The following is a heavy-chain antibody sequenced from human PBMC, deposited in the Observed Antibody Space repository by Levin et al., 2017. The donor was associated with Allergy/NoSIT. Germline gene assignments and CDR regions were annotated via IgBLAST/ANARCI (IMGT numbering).Heavy chain of an antibody. CDR2: IKQDGSEK. D-gene: IGHD3-10*01. J-gene: IGHJ6*02. CDR1: GFTFSSYW. Sequence: SCAASGFTFSSYWMSWVRQAPGKGLEWVANIKQDGSEKYYVDSVKGRFTISRDNAKNSLYLQMNSLRAEDTAVYYCAREGFAVGYYYGSGSDYNVPYYYGMDVWGQGTTVTVSS. CDR3: AREGFAVGYYYGSGSDYNVPYYYGMDV. V-gene: IGHV3-7*01.